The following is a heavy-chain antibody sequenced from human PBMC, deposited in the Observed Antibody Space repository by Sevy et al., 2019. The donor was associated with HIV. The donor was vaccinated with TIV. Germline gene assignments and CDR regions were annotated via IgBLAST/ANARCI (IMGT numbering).Heavy chain of an antibody. CDR1: GFTFSSYS. V-gene: IGHV3-21*01. J-gene: IGHJ4*02. CDR3: ARGPIVVVPAAPPPDFDY. D-gene: IGHD2-2*01. Sequence: GGCLRLSCAASGFTFSSYSMNWVRQAPGKGLEWVSSISTSSSYTYYADSVKGRFTISRDNAKNSLSLQMNSLRAEDTAVYYCARGPIVVVPAAPPPDFDYWGQGTLVTVSS. CDR2: ISTSSSYT.